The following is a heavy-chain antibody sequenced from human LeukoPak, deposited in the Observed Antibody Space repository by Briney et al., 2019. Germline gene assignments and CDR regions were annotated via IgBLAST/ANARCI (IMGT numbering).Heavy chain of an antibody. Sequence: SETLSLTCTVSGGSFGSGTYFWSWIRQPAGKGLEWIGRIYTRGTTNYNPSLKSRVAISVDTSKNQFSLKLSSVTAADTAVYYCARVPGGAGYYYYFDYWGQGTLVTVSS. CDR2: IYTRGTT. J-gene: IGHJ4*02. CDR3: ARVPGGAGYYYYFDY. V-gene: IGHV4-61*02. D-gene: IGHD3-9*01. CDR1: GGSFGSGTYF.